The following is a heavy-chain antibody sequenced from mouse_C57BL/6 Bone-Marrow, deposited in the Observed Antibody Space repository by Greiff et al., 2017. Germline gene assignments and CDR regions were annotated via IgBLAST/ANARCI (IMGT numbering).Heavy chain of an antibody. Sequence: VQLQQSGPELVKPGASVKIPCKASGYTFTDYNMDWVKQSHGKSLEWIGDINPNNGGTIYNQKFKGKATLTVDKSSSTAYVELRSLTSEDTAVYYCARRGLNGRYAMDYWGQGTSVTVSS. CDR3: ARRGLNGRYAMDY. V-gene: IGHV1-18*01. CDR1: GYTFTDYN. CDR2: INPNNGGT. D-gene: IGHD1-1*01. J-gene: IGHJ4*01.